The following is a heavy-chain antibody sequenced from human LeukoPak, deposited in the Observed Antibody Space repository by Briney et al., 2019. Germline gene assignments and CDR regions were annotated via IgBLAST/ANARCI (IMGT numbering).Heavy chain of an antibody. V-gene: IGHV1-2*02. CDR3: ARGSEYSSSPPDPGY. D-gene: IGHD6-6*01. CDR1: GYTFTGYY. CDR2: INPNSGGT. Sequence: ASVKVSCKASGYTFTGYYMHWVRQAPGQGLEWMGWINPNSGGTNYAQKFQGRVTITADKSTSTAYMELSSLRSEDTAVYYCARGSEYSSSPPDPGYWGQGTLVTVSS. J-gene: IGHJ4*02.